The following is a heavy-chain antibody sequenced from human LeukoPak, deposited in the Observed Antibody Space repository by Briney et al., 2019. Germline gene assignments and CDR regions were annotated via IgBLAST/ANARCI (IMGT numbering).Heavy chain of an antibody. CDR2: ISSYNSDT. D-gene: IGHD2-2*01. Sequence: ASVKVSCKASGYTFSSYGITWVRQAPGQGPEWMGWISSYNSDTKYAQKSQGRVTMTTDTSTSTAYMELRSLTSDDTAMYYCARPRYCSSTGCHSYFDPWGQGTLVTVSS. V-gene: IGHV1-18*04. CDR1: GYTFSSYG. CDR3: ARPRYCSSTGCHSYFDP. J-gene: IGHJ5*02.